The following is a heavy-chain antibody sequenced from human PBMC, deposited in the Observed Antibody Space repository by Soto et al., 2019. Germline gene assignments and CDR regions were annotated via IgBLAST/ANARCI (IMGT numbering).Heavy chain of an antibody. J-gene: IGHJ5*02. V-gene: IGHV3-49*03. D-gene: IGHD5-18*01. CDR2: IRSKAYGGTT. Sequence: GGSLRLSCTASGFTFGDYAMSWFRQAPGKGLEWVGFIRSKAYGGTTEYAASVKGRFTISRDDSKSIAHLQMNSLKTEDTAVYYCTRRGYSYGYNWFDPWGQGTLVTVSS. CDR1: GFTFGDYA. CDR3: TRRGYSYGYNWFDP.